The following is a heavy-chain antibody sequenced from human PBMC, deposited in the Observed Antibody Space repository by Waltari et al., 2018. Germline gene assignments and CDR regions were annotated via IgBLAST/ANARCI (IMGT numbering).Heavy chain of an antibody. V-gene: IGHV1-69*08. Sequence: QVQLVQSGAEVKKPGSSVKVSCKASGGTFNSYAISWVRHPPGQGLEWRGRIIPIFGTANYAQKFQGRVTITADKSTSTAYMELSSLRSEDTAVYYCARGPDPPRGYYGMDVWGQGTTVTFSS. CDR3: ARGPDPPRGYYGMDV. CDR2: IIPIFGTA. D-gene: IGHD3-16*01. CDR1: GGTFNSYA. J-gene: IGHJ6*02.